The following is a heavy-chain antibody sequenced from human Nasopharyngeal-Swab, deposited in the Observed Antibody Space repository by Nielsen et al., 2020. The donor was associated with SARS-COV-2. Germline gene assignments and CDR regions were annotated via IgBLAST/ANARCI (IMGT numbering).Heavy chain of an antibody. D-gene: IGHD6-19*01. CDR3: ARDIQGWYDWFDP. CDR2: ISSSGSTI. J-gene: IGHJ5*02. V-gene: IGHV3-11*01. Sequence: RQAPGKGLGWVSYISSSGSTIYYADSVKGRFTISRDNAKNSLYLQMNSLRAEDTAVYYCARDIQGWYDWFDPWGQGTLVTVSS.